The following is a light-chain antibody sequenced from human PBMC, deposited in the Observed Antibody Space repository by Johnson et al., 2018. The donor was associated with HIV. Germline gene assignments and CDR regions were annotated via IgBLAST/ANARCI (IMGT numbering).Light chain of an antibody. Sequence: QSVLTQPPSVSAAPGQKVTISCSGSSSTIGKNYVSWYQVLPGTAPKLLIYKNNKRPSGIPARFSGSKSGTSATLGITGLQTGDEADYYCGTWDSSLSALYVFGTGTKVTVL. J-gene: IGLJ1*01. V-gene: IGLV1-51*02. CDR2: KNN. CDR1: SSTIGKNY. CDR3: GTWDSSLSALYV.